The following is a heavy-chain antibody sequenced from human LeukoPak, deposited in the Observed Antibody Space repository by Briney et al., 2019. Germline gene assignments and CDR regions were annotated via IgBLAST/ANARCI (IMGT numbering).Heavy chain of an antibody. CDR3: AKGRGLSYDYGVDY. CDR1: GFTFTTYW. D-gene: IGHD4-17*01. V-gene: IGHV3-7*03. Sequence: GGSLRLSCAASGFTFTTYWMSWIRQLPGKGLEWVANTNQDGTEKYYVDSVKGRFTISRDNAKNSLYLQMNSLRAEDMALYYCAKGRGLSYDYGVDYWGQGTLVTVSS. CDR2: TNQDGTEK. J-gene: IGHJ4*02.